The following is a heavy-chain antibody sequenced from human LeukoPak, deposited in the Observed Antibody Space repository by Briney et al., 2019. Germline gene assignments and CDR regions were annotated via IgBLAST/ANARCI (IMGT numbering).Heavy chain of an antibody. D-gene: IGHD3-3*01. V-gene: IGHV4-34*01. Sequence: KASETLSLTCAVYGGSFSGYYWSWIRQPPGKGLEWIGEINHSGSTNYNPSLKSRVTISLDTSKNQFSLKLSSVTAADTAVYYCARGQSSGYLFDYWGQGTLVTVSS. CDR3: ARGQSSGYLFDY. CDR2: INHSGST. CDR1: GGSFSGYY. J-gene: IGHJ4*02.